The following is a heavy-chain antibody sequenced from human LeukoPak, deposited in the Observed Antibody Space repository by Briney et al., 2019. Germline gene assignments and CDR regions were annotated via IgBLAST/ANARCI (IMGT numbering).Heavy chain of an antibody. Sequence: PSETLSLTCTVSGGSISSYYWSWIRQPPGKGLEWIGYIYYSGSTNYNPSLKSRVTISVDTSKNQFSLKLSSVTAADTAVYYCARVFVATNDLDYWGQGTLVTVSS. CDR3: ARVFVATNDLDY. CDR1: GGSISSYY. J-gene: IGHJ4*02. D-gene: IGHD5-12*01. V-gene: IGHV4-59*01. CDR2: IYYSGST.